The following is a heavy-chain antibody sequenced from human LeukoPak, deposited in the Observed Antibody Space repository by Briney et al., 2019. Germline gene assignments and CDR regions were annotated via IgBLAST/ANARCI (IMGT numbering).Heavy chain of an antibody. V-gene: IGHV4-4*07. J-gene: IGHJ4*02. CDR2: MSASGTT. CDR3: ARERAPDRYFDF. Sequence: SETLSLTCTVSGGSISSRYWTWIRQPAGKGLEWIGRMSASGTTNCSPFLKSRVTMSVDTSKNQFSLNLTSVTAADTAVYYCARERAPDRYFDFWGQGTLVTVSS. CDR1: GGSISSRY.